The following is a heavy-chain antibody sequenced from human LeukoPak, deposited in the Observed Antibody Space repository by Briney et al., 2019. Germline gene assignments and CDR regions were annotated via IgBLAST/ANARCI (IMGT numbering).Heavy chain of an antibody. V-gene: IGHV3-64*01. D-gene: IGHD3-10*01. J-gene: IGHJ4*02. CDR3: ATNTMVRGVLNY. CDR1: GFTFSSYA. Sequence: GGSLRLSCAASGFTFSSYAMHWVRQAPGKGLEYVSAISSNGGSTYYANSVKGRFTISRDNSKNTLYLQMGSLRAEDMAVYYCATNTMVRGVLNYWGQGTPVTVSS. CDR2: ISSNGGST.